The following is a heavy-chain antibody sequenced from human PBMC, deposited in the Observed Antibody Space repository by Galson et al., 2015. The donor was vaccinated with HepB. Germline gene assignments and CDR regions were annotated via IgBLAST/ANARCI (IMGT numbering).Heavy chain of an antibody. Sequence: SLRLSCAAAGFTSADYSVTWFRQAPGKGPEWVGFIRSKTHGGTTQYAASVKGRFTFLRDDSKGIAYLQMNTLKTEDTAVYYCSAPYYYGSGSPPWDNYYAVDVWGQGTTVTVSS. CDR1: GFTSADYS. CDR3: SAPYYYGSGSPPWDNYYAVDV. J-gene: IGHJ6*02. CDR2: IRSKTHGGTT. D-gene: IGHD3-10*01. V-gene: IGHV3-49*03.